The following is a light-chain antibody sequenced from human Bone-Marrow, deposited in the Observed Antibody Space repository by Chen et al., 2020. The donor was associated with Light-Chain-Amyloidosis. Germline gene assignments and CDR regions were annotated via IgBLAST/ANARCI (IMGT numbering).Light chain of an antibody. CDR2: EDD. Sequence: NFMLTQPHSVSESPGKTVIISCTRSSGSIATNYVQWYQQRPGSSPTTVIYEDDQRPSEVPDRFSGSIDRSSNSASLTISGRKTEDEADYCCQSYQGSSQGVFGGGTKLTVL. CDR1: SGSIATNY. J-gene: IGLJ3*02. V-gene: IGLV6-57*01. CDR3: QSYQGSSQGV.